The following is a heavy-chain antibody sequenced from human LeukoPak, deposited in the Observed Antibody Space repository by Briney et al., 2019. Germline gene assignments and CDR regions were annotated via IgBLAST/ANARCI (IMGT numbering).Heavy chain of an antibody. CDR2: IYFTGLT. J-gene: IGHJ6*03. CDR1: RGSITSSSDN. V-gene: IGHV4-39*01. D-gene: IGHD4-23*01. Sequence: PSETLSLTSSVSRGSITSSSDNWGWIRQPPGNGLEWLGCIYFTGLTSYTPSLMSRVTMSVDTSKNQFSLRLTSVTAADTAMYYCARQGRATVVMYMDDWGKGTTVTVSS. CDR3: ARQGRATVVMYMDD.